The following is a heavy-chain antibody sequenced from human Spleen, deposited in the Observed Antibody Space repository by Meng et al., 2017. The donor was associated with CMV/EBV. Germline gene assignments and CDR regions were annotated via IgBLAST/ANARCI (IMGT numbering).Heavy chain of an antibody. D-gene: IGHD6-13*01. CDR2: LWSDGVNK. V-gene: IGHV3-33*06. J-gene: IGHJ4*02. CDR1: EFTLSSYA. Sequence: GESLKISCAASEFTLSSYAMHWVRQAPGRGLEWVATLWSDGVNKYYGDSVQGRFTISRDNSKNTLYLQMTSLRAEDTAVYYCAKDSSSWYGGGLDYWGQGTLVTVSS. CDR3: AKDSSSWYGGGLDY.